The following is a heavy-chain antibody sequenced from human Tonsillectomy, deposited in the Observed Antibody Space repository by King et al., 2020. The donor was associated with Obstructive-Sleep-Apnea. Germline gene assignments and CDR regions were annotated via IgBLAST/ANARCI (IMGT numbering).Heavy chain of an antibody. CDR3: SKGRRYGGYDSYYFDY. CDR1: GFTFVGFA. V-gene: IGHV3-9*01. D-gene: IGHD5-12*01. Sequence: VQLVESGGGLVQPGRSLRLSFASSGFTFVGFAMHWFRQAPGKGLEWVSGISGNSGSIGSVDSVKGRFTISRDNAKNSLYLQVNSLRAEDTALYYCSKGRRYGGYDSYYFDYWGQGTLVTVSS. J-gene: IGHJ4*02. CDR2: ISGNSGSI.